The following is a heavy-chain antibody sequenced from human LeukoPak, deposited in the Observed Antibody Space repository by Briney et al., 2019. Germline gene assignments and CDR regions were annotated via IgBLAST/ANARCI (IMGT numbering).Heavy chain of an antibody. D-gene: IGHD3-10*01. CDR2: TYYRSKWYN. CDR1: GDSVSSNSVA. V-gene: IGHV6-1*01. Sequence: PSQTLPPTCAISGDSVSSNSVAWNWIRQSPSRGLEWLGSTYYRSKWYNDYALSVKSRITINPDTSKNQFSLQLNSVTPEDTAVYYCARVGTYGSGSYLSWLDYWGQGTLVTVSS. J-gene: IGHJ4*02. CDR3: ARVGTYGSGSYLSWLDY.